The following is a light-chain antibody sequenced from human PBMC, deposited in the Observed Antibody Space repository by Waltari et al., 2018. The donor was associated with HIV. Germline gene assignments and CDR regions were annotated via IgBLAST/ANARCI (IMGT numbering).Light chain of an antibody. CDR2: SAS. CDR1: QDIGTW. Sequence: DIQMTQSPSSLSVSLGDRVTINCRASQDIGTWLAWYQHKPGKGPKLLIYSASSLQSGVPARFSGSGSGTHFTLTISSLQPEDFATYYCQQASNFPRTFGQGTKLEIK. J-gene: IGKJ2*01. V-gene: IGKV1-12*01. CDR3: QQASNFPRT.